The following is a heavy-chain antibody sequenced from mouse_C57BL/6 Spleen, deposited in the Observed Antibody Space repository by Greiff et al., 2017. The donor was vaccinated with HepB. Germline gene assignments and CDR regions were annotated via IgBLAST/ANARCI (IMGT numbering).Heavy chain of an antibody. CDR2: ISSGGSYT. Sequence: EVKLVESGGDLVKPGGSLKLSCAASGFTFSSYGMSWVRQTPDKRLEWVATISSGGSYTYYPDSVKGRFTISRDNAKNTLYLQMSSLKSEDTAMYYCARNSDGDYWGQGTTLTVSS. CDR3: ARNSDGDY. J-gene: IGHJ2*01. V-gene: IGHV5-6*01. CDR1: GFTFSSYG.